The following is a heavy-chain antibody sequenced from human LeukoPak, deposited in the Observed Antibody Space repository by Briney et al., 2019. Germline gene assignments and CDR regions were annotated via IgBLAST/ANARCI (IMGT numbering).Heavy chain of an antibody. V-gene: IGHV3-21*01. D-gene: IGHD3-3*01. CDR1: GFTFSSYS. Sequence: PGGSLRLSCAASGFTFSSYSMNWVRQAPGKGLEWVSSISSSSSYIYYADSVKGRFTISRDNAKNSLYLQMNSLRAEDTAVYYCARNPASVLGWSGYDYYYYMDVWGKGTTVTVSS. CDR2: ISSSSSYI. J-gene: IGHJ6*03. CDR3: ARNPASVLGWSGYDYYYYMDV.